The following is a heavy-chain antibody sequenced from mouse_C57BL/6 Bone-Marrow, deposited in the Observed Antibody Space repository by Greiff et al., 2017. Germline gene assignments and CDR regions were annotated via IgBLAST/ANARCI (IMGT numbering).Heavy chain of an antibody. CDR2: INPNNGGT. Sequence: VQLQQSGPELVKPGASVKISCKASGYTFTDYYMNWVKQSHGKSLEWIGDINPNNGGTSYNQKFKGKATLTVDKSSSTAYMELRSLTSEDSAVYYGARDDGPYYAKDYWGQGTSVTVSS. V-gene: IGHV1-26*01. J-gene: IGHJ4*01. D-gene: IGHD2-3*01. CDR3: ARDDGPYYAKDY. CDR1: GYTFTDYY.